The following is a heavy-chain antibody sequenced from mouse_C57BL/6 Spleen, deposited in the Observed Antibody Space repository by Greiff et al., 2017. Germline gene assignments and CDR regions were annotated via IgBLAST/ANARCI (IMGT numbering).Heavy chain of an antibody. Sequence: VQLQQSGAELVRPGTSVKMSCTASGYTFTNYWIGWAKQRPGHGLEWIGDIYPGGGYTNYNEKFKGKATLTADKSSSTAYMQFSSLTSEDSAIYYCARWDYGSSWDYWGQGTTLTVSS. D-gene: IGHD1-1*01. CDR2: IYPGGGYT. V-gene: IGHV1-63*01. CDR3: ARWDYGSSWDY. J-gene: IGHJ2*01. CDR1: GYTFTNYW.